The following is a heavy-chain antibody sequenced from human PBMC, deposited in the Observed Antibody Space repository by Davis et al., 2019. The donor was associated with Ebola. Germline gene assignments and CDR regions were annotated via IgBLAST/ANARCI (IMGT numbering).Heavy chain of an antibody. CDR1: GGSFSGYY. D-gene: IGHD6-19*01. Sequence: SETLSLTCAVYGGSFSGYYWSWIRQPPGKGLEWIGEINHSGSTNYNPSLKSRVTISVDTSKNQFSLTLSSVTAADTAVYYCARGYSSGWYKGWFDPWGQGTLVTVSS. J-gene: IGHJ5*02. CDR2: INHSGST. V-gene: IGHV4-34*01. CDR3: ARGYSSGWYKGWFDP.